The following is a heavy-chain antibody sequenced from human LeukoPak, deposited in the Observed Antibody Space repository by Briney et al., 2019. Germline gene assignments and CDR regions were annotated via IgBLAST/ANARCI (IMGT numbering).Heavy chain of an antibody. V-gene: IGHV3-21*01. D-gene: IGHD4-11*01. CDR1: GFSLSNYS. CDR3: ARDLEASSPGDHSKYRLFSLYAMNV. CDR2: ISKGGNYN. Sequence: GGSLRLSCAASGFSLSNYSMDWVRQAPGKGLEWVASISKGGNYNYYADSVKGRATISRDSAKNSLLLQINSLRAEDTAVYYCARDLEASSPGDHSKYRLFSLYAMNVWGRGIAVTVSS. J-gene: IGHJ6*04.